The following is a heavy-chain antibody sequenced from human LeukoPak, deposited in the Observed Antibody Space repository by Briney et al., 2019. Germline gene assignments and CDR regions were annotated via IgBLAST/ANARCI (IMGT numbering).Heavy chain of an antibody. D-gene: IGHD2-15*01. CDR3: ARDSHCSGDNCFPRVYWYFDL. J-gene: IGHJ2*01. Sequence: SETLSLTCTVSGGSISSYYWSWIRQPAGKGLVLIGRIYTSGSTNYNPSLKSRVTMSVDTSKNQFSLKLSSVTAADTAVYYCARDSHCSGDNCFPRVYWYFDLWGRGTLVTVSS. CDR2: IYTSGST. CDR1: GGSISSYY. V-gene: IGHV4-4*07.